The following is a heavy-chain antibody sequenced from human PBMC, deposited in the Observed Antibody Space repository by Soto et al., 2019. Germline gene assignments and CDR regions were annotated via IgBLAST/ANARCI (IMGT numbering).Heavy chain of an antibody. CDR1: GFTFSSYW. CDR2: INSDGSST. J-gene: IGHJ4*02. CDR3: ARDSRYDYIWGSYRWDY. V-gene: IGHV3-74*01. Sequence: GGSLRLSCAASGFTFSSYWMHWVRQAPGKGLVWVSRINSDGSSTSYADSVKGRFTISRDNAKNTLYLQMNSLRAEDTAVYYCARDSRYDYIWGSYRWDYWGQGTLVTVSS. D-gene: IGHD3-16*02.